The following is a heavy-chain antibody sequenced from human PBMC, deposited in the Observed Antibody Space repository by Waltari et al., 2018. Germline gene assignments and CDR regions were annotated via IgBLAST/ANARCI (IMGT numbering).Heavy chain of an antibody. CDR1: GYPFIRYG. Sequence: QVQLVQSGGEVKKPGASVKVSCKSSGYPFIRYGVSWVRQAPGKGLEWMAWISAYTGDTKYSPKLLGRVTVTTDTSMSTAYMELRSLRSDDTAVYYCARDESSLLAPWGQGTLVTVSS. V-gene: IGHV1-18*01. CDR2: ISAYTGDT. J-gene: IGHJ5*02. D-gene: IGHD6-6*01. CDR3: ARDESSLLAP.